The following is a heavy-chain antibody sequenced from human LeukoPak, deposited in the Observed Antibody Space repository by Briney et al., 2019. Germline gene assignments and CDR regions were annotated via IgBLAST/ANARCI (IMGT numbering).Heavy chain of an antibody. V-gene: IGHV3-21*01. Sequence: GGSLRLSCAASGSTFSSYAMNWVRQAPGKGLEWVSSVSSSSTNKFYADSVKGRFTISRDDAKNSLHLQMNSLRVEDTAVYYCASTPAAIPHDAFDIWGQGTMVTVSS. CDR3: ASTPAAIPHDAFDI. CDR2: VSSSSTNK. D-gene: IGHD2-2*01. CDR1: GSTFSSYA. J-gene: IGHJ3*02.